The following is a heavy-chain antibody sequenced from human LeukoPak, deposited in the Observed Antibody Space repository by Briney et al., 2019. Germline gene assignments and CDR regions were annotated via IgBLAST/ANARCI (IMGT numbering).Heavy chain of an antibody. J-gene: IGHJ6*01. D-gene: IGHD2-8*01. CDR3: VTDQGVMDV. V-gene: IGHV3-23*01. CDR1: GFTFSSYA. CDR2: IGGSGTNT. Sequence: GGSLRLSCAASGFTFSSYAMSWVRQAPGKGLEWVSTIGGSGTNTYYADSVKGRFTISRDNSKNTLSLQMISLRAEDTAVYYCVTDQGVMDVWGQGTTVTVSS.